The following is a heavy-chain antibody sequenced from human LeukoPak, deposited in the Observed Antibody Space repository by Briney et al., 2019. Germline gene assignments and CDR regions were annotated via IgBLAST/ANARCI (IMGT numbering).Heavy chain of an antibody. CDR2: INSNSGAT. CDR3: ARGRHYYDSSDYYYEGDAFDI. V-gene: IGHV1-2*02. D-gene: IGHD3-22*01. Sequence: ASVKVSCKASGYTFTDYYMHWVRQAPGQGPEWMGWINSNSGATNYAQKFQGRVTMTRDTSISTVYIELSSLRSEDTAVYYCARGRHYYDSSDYYYEGDAFDIWGQGTMVTVSS. J-gene: IGHJ3*02. CDR1: GYTFTDYY.